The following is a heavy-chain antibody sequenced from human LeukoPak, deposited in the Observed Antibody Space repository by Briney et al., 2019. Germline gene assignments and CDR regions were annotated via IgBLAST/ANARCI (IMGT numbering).Heavy chain of an antibody. V-gene: IGHV1-46*01. CDR2: INPSGGST. Sequence: ASVKVSCKASGYTFTSYYMHWVRQAPGQGLEWMGIINPSGGSTSYAQKFQGRVTMTRDMSTSTVYMELSSLRSEDTAVYYCARDKVRAAAGFSRLYDYWGQGTLVTVS. J-gene: IGHJ4*02. D-gene: IGHD6-13*01. CDR1: GYTFTSYY. CDR3: ARDKVRAAAGFSRLYDY.